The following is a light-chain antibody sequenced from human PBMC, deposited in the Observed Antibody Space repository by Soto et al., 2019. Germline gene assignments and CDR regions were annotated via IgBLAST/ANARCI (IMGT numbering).Light chain of an antibody. Sequence: QSALTQPASVSGSPGQSITISCTGTSNDIGSYNLVSWYQQHPGKAPKLIIYEGTKRPSGVSNRFSGSKSGNTASLTISGLQADDESDYYCSSYAGTSNVLFGGGTKLTVL. CDR2: EGT. CDR1: SNDIGSYNL. J-gene: IGLJ2*01. CDR3: SSYAGTSNVL. V-gene: IGLV2-23*01.